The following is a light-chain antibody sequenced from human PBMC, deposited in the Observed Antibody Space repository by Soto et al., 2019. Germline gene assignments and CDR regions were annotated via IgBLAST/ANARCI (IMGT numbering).Light chain of an antibody. Sequence: DIQMTQSPSSLSASVGDRVTITCRASQSISSYLNWYQQKPGKAPKLLIYAASSLQSGVPSRFSGRGSRTDFTLTISSLQPEDFATYYCQRSYSTPPTFGQGTKVEIK. V-gene: IGKV1-39*01. CDR1: QSISSY. CDR3: QRSYSTPPT. J-gene: IGKJ1*01. CDR2: AAS.